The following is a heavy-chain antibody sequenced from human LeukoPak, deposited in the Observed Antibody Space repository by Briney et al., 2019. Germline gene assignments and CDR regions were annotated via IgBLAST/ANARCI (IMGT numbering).Heavy chain of an antibody. CDR3: ATTSGYFYY. CDR1: AYTFTDYY. Sequence: GASVKVSCKDSAYTFTDYYVHWVRQAPGQGLEWMGRINPSSGDTNYAQSFQGRVTMTRDTSISTAYMELSRLRSDDTAVYYCATTSGYFYYWGQGTLVTVSS. J-gene: IGHJ4*02. V-gene: IGHV1-2*06. D-gene: IGHD1-26*01. CDR2: INPSSGDT.